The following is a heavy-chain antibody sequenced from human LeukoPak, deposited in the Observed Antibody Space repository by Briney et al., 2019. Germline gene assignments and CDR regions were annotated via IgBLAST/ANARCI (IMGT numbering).Heavy chain of an antibody. Sequence: GASVKVSCKASGGTFSSYAISWVRQAPGQGLEWMGRIIPILGIANYAQKFQGRVTITADKSTSTAYMELSSLRSEDTAVYYCARAPADLYCDSSGRGNWFDPWGQGTLVTVSS. J-gene: IGHJ5*02. CDR3: ARAPADLYCDSSGRGNWFDP. CDR1: GGTFSSYA. V-gene: IGHV1-69*04. CDR2: IIPILGIA. D-gene: IGHD3-22*01.